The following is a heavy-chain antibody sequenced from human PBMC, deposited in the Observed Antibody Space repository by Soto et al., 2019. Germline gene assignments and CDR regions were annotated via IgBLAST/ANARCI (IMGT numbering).Heavy chain of an antibody. Sequence: KPSETLSLTCAVYGGSFSGYYWSWIRQPPGKGLEWIGEINHSGRTNYNPSLKSRVTISVDTSKNQFSLKLSSVTAADTAVYYCARGGASSYFYYYYYGMDVWGQGTTVTVSS. V-gene: IGHV4-34*01. D-gene: IGHD6-6*01. CDR2: INHSGRT. CDR3: ARGGASSYFYYYYYGMDV. J-gene: IGHJ6*02. CDR1: GGSFSGYY.